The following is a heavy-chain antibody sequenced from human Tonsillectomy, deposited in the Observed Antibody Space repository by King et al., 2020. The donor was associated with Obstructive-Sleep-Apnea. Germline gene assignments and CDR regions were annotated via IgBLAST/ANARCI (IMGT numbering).Heavy chain of an antibody. CDR1: GFTFKDYA. J-gene: IGHJ5*01. CDR3: VKDVGREFYTWFDS. Sequence: VQLVESGGGLVQPGRSLRLSCAASGFTFKDYAMHWVRPVPGKGLEWVSSLSWNSNIIGYADSVKGRFTISRDNGKNSLFMQMNSLREDDTAVYYCVKDVGREFYTWFDSWGQGIQVTVSS. CDR2: LSWNSNII. V-gene: IGHV3-9*01. D-gene: IGHD3-3*01.